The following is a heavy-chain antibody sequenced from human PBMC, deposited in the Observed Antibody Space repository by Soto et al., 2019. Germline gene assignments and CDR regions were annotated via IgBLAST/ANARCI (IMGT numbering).Heavy chain of an antibody. CDR3: ARDANAEPFDL. Sequence: GGSLRLSCAGSGFTFSRYWMHWVRQVPGKGLVWVSNIVSDGSATTYADSVKGRFAISRDNAKNTLYLQMNSLRVEDTAVYYCARDANAEPFDLWGQGTLVTVSS. V-gene: IGHV3-74*01. CDR1: GFTFSRYW. CDR2: IVSDGSAT. J-gene: IGHJ5*02.